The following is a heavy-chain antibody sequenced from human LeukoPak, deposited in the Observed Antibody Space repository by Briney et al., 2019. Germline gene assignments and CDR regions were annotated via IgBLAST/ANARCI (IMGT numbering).Heavy chain of an antibody. V-gene: IGHV4-59*08. CDR2: IYYSGST. Sequence: SETLSLTCTVSGGSISSYYWSWIRQPPGKGLEWIGYIYYSGSTNYNPSLKSRVTISVDTSKNQFSLKLSSVTAADTAVYYCARGGGYYSGGSCQNWFDPWGQGTLVTVSS. CDR1: GGSISSYY. J-gene: IGHJ5*02. CDR3: ARGGGYYSGGSCQNWFDP. D-gene: IGHD2-15*01.